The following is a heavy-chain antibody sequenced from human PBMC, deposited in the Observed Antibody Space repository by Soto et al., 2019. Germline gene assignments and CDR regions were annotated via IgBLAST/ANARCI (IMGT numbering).Heavy chain of an antibody. J-gene: IGHJ5*02. CDR2: IYYSGST. D-gene: IGHD6-13*01. CDR3: ARGRAQQIDP. V-gene: IGHV4-30-4*08. Sequence: LSLTCTVSGGSISSGGYYWSWIRQHPGKGLEWIGYIYYSGSTYYNPSLKSRVTISVDTSKNQFSLKLSSVTAADTAVYYCARGRAQQIDPWGQGTLVTVSS. CDR1: GGSISSGGYY.